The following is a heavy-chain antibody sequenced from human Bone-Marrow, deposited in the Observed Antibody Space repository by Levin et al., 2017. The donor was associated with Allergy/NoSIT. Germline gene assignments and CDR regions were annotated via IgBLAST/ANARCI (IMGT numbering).Heavy chain of an antibody. V-gene: IGHV4-34*01. Sequence: PSETLSLTCAVYGGSFSGYYWSWIRQPPGKGLEWIGEINHSGSTNYNPSLKSRVTISVDTSKNQFSLKLSSVTAADTAVYYCARVQSLGRLTIFGVVITNNWFDPWGQGTLVTVSS. CDR1: GGSFSGYY. CDR3: ARVQSLGRLTIFGVVITNNWFDP. J-gene: IGHJ5*02. CDR2: INHSGST. D-gene: IGHD3-3*01.